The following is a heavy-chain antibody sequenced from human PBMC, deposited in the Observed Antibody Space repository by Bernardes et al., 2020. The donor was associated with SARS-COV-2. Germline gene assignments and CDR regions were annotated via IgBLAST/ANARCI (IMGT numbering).Heavy chain of an antibody. Sequence: SETLSLTCSVSGDSISTSDYWWGWIRQSPGKGLEWIGIVFFSGSTHYSLSLKNRLAISVDTSKNLFSLHLNSVTPEDTAVYYCAGASIVVVPGPLGLGPWGYKYNGMGVWGPGTTVTVSS. CDR2: VFFSGST. CDR1: GDSISTSDYW. D-gene: IGHD2-2*01. CDR3: AGASIVVVPGPLGLGPWGYKYNGMGV. J-gene: IGHJ6*02. V-gene: IGHV4-39*02.